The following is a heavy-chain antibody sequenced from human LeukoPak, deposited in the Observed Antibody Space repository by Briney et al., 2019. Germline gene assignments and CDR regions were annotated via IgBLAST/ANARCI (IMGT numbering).Heavy chain of an antibody. V-gene: IGHV3-23*01. CDR3: ARLIVDSTYMDV. J-gene: IGHJ6*03. CDR2: TSSGGDYT. D-gene: IGHD3/OR15-3a*01. Sequence: GGSLRLSCAASGFTFSIYAMSWVRQAPGKGLEWVSSTSSGGDYTYYAGSVKGRFTISRDNAKNSLYLQMNSLRAEDTAVYYCARLIVDSTYMDVWGKGTTVTVSS. CDR1: GFTFSIYA.